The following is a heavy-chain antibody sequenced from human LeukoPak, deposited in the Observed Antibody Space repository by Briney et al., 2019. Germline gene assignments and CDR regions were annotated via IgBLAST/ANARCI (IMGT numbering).Heavy chain of an antibody. V-gene: IGHV3-33*06. D-gene: IGHD2-15*01. Sequence: GGSLRLSCVASGFTFNIYGMYRGRQAPGKGLEWVAIIWYDGSDKYYAESVKGRFTISGDNSKNTLYLQVNSLRAEDTAIYYCEKVGCTGGSCLAYNYYAMDVWGQGTTVTVSS. CDR1: GFTFNIYG. CDR3: EKVGCTGGSCLAYNYYAMDV. CDR2: IWYDGSDK. J-gene: IGHJ6*02.